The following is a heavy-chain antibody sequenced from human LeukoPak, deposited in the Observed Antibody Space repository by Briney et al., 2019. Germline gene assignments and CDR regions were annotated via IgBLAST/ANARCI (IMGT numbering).Heavy chain of an antibody. V-gene: IGHV4-34*01. CDR1: GGSFSGYY. CDR3: ARVWSKYCSSTSCPRD. CDR2: INHSGST. D-gene: IGHD2-2*01. J-gene: IGHJ4*02. Sequence: SETLSLTCALDGGSFSGYYWSWIRQPPGKGLEWIGEINHSGSTNYNPSLKSRVTISVDTSKNQFSLKLSSVTAADTAVYYCARVWSKYCSSTSCPRDWGQRTLVTVSS.